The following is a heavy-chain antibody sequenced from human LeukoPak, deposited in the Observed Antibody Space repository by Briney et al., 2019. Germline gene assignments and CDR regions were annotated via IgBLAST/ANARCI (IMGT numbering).Heavy chain of an antibody. Sequence: GRSLRLSCAASGFTFSSYGMHWVRQAPGKGLEWVAVIWYDGSNKYYADSVKGRFTISRDNSKNTLYLQMNSLRAEDTAVYYYARDAQRYFDWLWSIDDYYGMDVWGQGTTVTVSS. V-gene: IGHV3-33*01. CDR2: IWYDGSNK. J-gene: IGHJ6*02. D-gene: IGHD3-9*01. CDR3: ARDAQRYFDWLWSIDDYYGMDV. CDR1: GFTFSSYG.